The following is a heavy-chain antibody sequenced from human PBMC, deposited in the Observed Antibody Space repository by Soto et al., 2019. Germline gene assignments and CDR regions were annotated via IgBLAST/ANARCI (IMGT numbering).Heavy chain of an antibody. V-gene: IGHV4-31*03. CDR3: AREVPPRYFNL. D-gene: IGHD3-10*01. J-gene: IGHJ2*01. Sequence: SETLSLTCTVSGGSISSGDYYWSWIRQHPGKGLEWIGYIYYSGSTYYNPSLKSRVTISVDTSKNQFSLKLNSVTAADTAVYYCAREVPPRYFNLWGRGTPVPVSS. CDR2: IYYSGST. CDR1: GGSISSGDYY.